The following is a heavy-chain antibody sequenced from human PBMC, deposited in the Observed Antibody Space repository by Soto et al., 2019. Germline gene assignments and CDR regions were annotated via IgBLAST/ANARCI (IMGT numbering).Heavy chain of an antibody. CDR1: GFTFSNYW. D-gene: IGHD2-15*01. CDR2: TNSDGSTS. J-gene: IGHJ6*03. Sequence: EVQLVDSGGGLVQPGGSLRLSCAASGFTFSNYWMYWVRQAPGKGLVWVSRTNSDGSTSSYADSVKGRFTISRDNAKTTLYLQMNSLRAEDTAVYYCARGDCVGGSCYSLAGSFYYYMEVWGKGTTVTVFS. V-gene: IGHV3-74*01. CDR3: ARGDCVGGSCYSLAGSFYYYMEV.